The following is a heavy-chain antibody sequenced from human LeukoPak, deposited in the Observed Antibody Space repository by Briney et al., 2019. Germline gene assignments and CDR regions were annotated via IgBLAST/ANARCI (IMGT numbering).Heavy chain of an antibody. CDR1: GYTFTGYY. CDR2: INPNSGGT. CDR3: ARVGYCSGGSCYFSY. D-gene: IGHD2-15*01. V-gene: IGHV1-2*02. J-gene: IGHJ4*02. Sequence: ASVTVSCKASGYTFTGYYMHWVRQAPGQGLEWMGWINPNSGGTNYAQKFQGRVTMTRGTSISTAYMELNRLRSDDTAVYYCARVGYCSGGSCYFSYWGQGTLVTVSS.